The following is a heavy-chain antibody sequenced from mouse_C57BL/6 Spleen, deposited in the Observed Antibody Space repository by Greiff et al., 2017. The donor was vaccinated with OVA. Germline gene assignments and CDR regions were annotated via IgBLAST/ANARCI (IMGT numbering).Heavy chain of an antibody. CDR2: IYPGSGNT. CDR1: GYSFTSYY. Sequence: VQLQQSGPELVKPGASVKISCKASGYSFTSYYIHWVKQRPGQGLEWIGWIYPGSGNTKYNEKFKGKATMTADTSYSTAYMQLSSLTSEDSAVYYCARGYYGYGAMDDWGQGTSVTVS. CDR3: ARGYYGYGAMDD. J-gene: IGHJ4*01. D-gene: IGHD2-2*01. V-gene: IGHV1-66*01.